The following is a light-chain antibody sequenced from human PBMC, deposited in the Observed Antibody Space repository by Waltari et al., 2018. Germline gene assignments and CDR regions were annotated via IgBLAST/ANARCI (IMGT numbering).Light chain of an antibody. Sequence: SVLTQRPSVSGAPGQRVTISCTGYNSNLGAGVDVHSFQRLPATDPKLLIFVNNLRPSGVPTRFSGSKSGASASLASTGLQAGDVVYYFCQSYATHWGVFGGGTKLPVL. CDR3: QSYATHWGV. V-gene: IGLV1-40*01. CDR2: VNN. CDR1: NSNLGAGVD. J-gene: IGLJ3*02.